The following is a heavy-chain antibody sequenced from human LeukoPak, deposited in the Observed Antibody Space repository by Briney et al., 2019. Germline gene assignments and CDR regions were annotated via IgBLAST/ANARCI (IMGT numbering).Heavy chain of an antibody. CDR2: IRSKAYAGTT. D-gene: IGHD2-15*01. J-gene: IGHJ4*02. CDR1: GFTFGDYA. V-gene: IGHV3-49*04. Sequence: GGSLRLSCTASGFTFGDYAMSWVRQAPGKGLEWVGFIRSKAYAGTTEYAASVKGRFTISRDDSKSIAYLQMNSLKTEDTAVYYCTRAPGYCSGGSCGYYFDYWGQGTLVTVSS. CDR3: TRAPGYCSGGSCGYYFDY.